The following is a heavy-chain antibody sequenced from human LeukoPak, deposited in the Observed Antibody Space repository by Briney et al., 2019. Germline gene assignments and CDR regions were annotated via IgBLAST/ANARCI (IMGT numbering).Heavy chain of an antibody. CDR2: IKTKTDGGTT. CDR3: TTPLYCRSTSCPLGDV. CDR1: GFTFSNVW. V-gene: IGHV3-15*01. D-gene: IGHD2-2*01. J-gene: IGHJ6*02. Sequence: GGSLRLSCAASGFTFSNVWMSWVRQASGKGLEWVGRIKTKTDGGTTDYAAPVKGRFTISRDDSKNTLYLQMNSLKTEDTAVYYCTTPLYCRSTSCPLGDVWGPGTTVTVSS.